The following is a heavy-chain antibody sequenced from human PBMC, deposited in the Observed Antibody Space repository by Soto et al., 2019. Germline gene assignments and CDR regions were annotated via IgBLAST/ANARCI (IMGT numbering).Heavy chain of an antibody. CDR2: TYYRSKWYN. Sequence: QVQLQQSGPGLVKPSQTLSLTCAISGDSVSSNSAAWNWIRQSPSRGLEGLGRTYYRSKWYNNYELSVKSRITINPDPSPHQFSLQLNSVTPEDTAVYYCARGDQGFDYWGQGTLVTVSS. V-gene: IGHV6-1*01. J-gene: IGHJ4*02. CDR1: GDSVSSNSAA. CDR3: ARGDQGFDY. D-gene: IGHD3-16*01.